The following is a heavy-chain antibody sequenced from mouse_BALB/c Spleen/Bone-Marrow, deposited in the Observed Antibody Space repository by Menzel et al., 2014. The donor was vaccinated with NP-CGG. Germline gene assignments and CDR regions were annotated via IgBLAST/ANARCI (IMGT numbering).Heavy chain of an antibody. Sequence: QVQLKDSGAELVRPGSSVKISCKASGYAFSSYWMNWVRQRPGQGLEWIGQIYLGDGDTNYSGKFKGKATLTADESSSTTYMQLSSLTSEDSAVYFCAFGNYDFDYWGQGTTLTVSS. D-gene: IGHD2-1*01. CDR2: IYLGDGDT. CDR3: AFGNYDFDY. V-gene: IGHV1-80*01. CDR1: GYAFSSYW. J-gene: IGHJ2*01.